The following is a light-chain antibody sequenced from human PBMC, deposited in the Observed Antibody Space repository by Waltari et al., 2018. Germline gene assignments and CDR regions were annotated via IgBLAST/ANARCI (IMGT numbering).Light chain of an antibody. CDR1: QSLLNSSNNKNY. CDR2: WAS. V-gene: IGKV4-1*01. J-gene: IGKJ2*01. Sequence: DIVMTPSPDSLPVSLGERATIKCTSSQSLLNSSNNKNYLAWYQQKPGQPPKLRIYWASRRESGVPDRFSGSGSGIDSTLTISSLAADDVAVYYCQQYYSTLAFGQGTLLEIK. CDR3: QQYYSTLA.